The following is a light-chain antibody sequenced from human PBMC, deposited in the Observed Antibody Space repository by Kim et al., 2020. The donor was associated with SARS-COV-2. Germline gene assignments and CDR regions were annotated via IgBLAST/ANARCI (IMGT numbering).Light chain of an antibody. Sequence: SSELTQDPAVSVALGQTVRITCQGDSLRSYYASWYQQKPGQAPVLVIYGKNNRPSGIPDRFSGSSSGNTDSLTITGAQAEDEADYYCNSRDSSGNHLGWV. CDR2: GKN. CDR1: SLRSYY. V-gene: IGLV3-19*01. CDR3: NSRDSSGNHLGWV. J-gene: IGLJ3*02.